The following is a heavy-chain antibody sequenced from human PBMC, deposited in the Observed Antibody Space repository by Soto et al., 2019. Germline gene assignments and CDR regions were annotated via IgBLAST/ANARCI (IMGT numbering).Heavy chain of an antibody. V-gene: IGHV3-33*01. CDR3: ARAGVVIIQDYFDY. CDR2: IWYDGSNK. CDR1: GFTFSSYG. D-gene: IGHD3-3*01. Sequence: GGSLRLSCAASGFTFSSYGMHWVRQAPGKGLEWVAVIWYDGSNKYYADSVKGRFTISRDNSKNTLYLQMNSLRAEDTAVYYCARAGVVIIQDYFDYWGQGTLVTSPQ. J-gene: IGHJ4*02.